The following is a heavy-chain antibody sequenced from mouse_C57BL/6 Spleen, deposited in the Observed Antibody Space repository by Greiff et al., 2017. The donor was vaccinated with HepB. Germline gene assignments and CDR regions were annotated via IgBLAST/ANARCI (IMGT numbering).Heavy chain of an antibody. CDR2: ISSGGSYT. CDR1: GFTFSSYG. D-gene: IGHD4-1*01. J-gene: IGHJ3*01. V-gene: IGHV5-6*01. Sequence: EVKLMESGGDLVKPGGSLKLSCAASGFTFSSYGMSWVRQTPDKRLEWVATISSGGSYTYYPDSVKGRFTISRDNAKSTLYLQMSSLKSEDTAMYYCEGMNLGPWFAYWGQGTLVTVSA. CDR3: EGMNLGPWFAY.